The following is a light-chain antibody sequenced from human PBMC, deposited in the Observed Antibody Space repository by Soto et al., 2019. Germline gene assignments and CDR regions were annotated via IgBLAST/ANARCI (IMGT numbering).Light chain of an antibody. CDR2: LGS. Sequence: DIVMTQSPVSLPVTPGEPAFISCRSSQSLLRSDGYSSLDWYRQKSGQSPQLLIHLGSIRASGVPDRFSGSGPGTDFTLKIRRVEAGDVGVYFCMQGRPGPPTVGGGPKGELQ. J-gene: IGKJ4*01. CDR1: QSLLRSDGYSS. V-gene: IGKV2-28*01. CDR3: MQGRPGPPT.